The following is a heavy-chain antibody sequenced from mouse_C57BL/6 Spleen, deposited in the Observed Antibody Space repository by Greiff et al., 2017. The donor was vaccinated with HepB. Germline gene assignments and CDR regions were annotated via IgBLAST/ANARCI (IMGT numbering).Heavy chain of an antibody. V-gene: IGHV1-82*01. CDR1: GYAFSSSW. CDR3: ALRDWYFDV. D-gene: IGHD1-1*01. J-gene: IGHJ1*03. Sequence: QVQLKESGPELVKPGASVKISCKASGYAFSSSWMNWVKQRPGKGLEWIGRIYPGDGDTNYNGKFKGKATLTGDKSSSTAYMQLSSLTSEDSAVYFCALRDWYFDVWGTGTTVTVSS. CDR2: IYPGDGDT.